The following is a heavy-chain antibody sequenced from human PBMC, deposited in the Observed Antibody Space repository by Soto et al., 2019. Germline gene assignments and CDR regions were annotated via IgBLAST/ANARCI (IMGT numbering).Heavy chain of an antibody. V-gene: IGHV4-4*02. D-gene: IGHD6-13*01. J-gene: IGHJ5*02. CDR1: GGSISSSNW. Sequence: PSETLSLTCAVSGGSISSSNWWSWVRQPPGKGLEWIGEIYHSGSTNYNPSLKSRVTISVDKSKNQFSLKLSSVTAADTAVYYCASKVFSSSWKPGWFDPWGQGTLVTVSS. CDR2: IYHSGST. CDR3: ASKVFSSSWKPGWFDP.